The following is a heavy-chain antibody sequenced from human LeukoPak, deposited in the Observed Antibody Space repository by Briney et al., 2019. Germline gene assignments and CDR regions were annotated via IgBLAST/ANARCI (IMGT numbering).Heavy chain of an antibody. CDR2: IKQDGSEK. CDR3: AREGKDYDFWSGYSGILYYYYGMDV. V-gene: IGHV3-7*03. D-gene: IGHD3-3*01. CDR1: GFTFSSYW. J-gene: IGHJ6*02. Sequence: GGSLRLSCAASGFTFSSYWMSWVRQAPGKGLEWAANIKQDGSEKYYVDSVKGRFTISRDNAKNSLYLQMNSLRAEDTAVYYCAREGKDYDFWSGYSGILYYYYGMDVWGQGTTVTVSS.